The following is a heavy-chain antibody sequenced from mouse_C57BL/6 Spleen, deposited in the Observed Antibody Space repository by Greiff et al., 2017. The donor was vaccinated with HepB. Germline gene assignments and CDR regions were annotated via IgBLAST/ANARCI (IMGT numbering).Heavy chain of an antibody. J-gene: IGHJ2*01. D-gene: IGHD3-3*01. V-gene: IGHV1-22*01. CDR1: GYTFTDYN. CDR3: ARGGPGPYFDY. CDR2: INPNNGGT. Sequence: VQLKESGPELVKPGASVKMSCKASGYTFTDYNMHWVKQSHGKSLEWIGYINPNNGGTSYNQKFKGKATLTVNKSSSTAYMELRSLTSEDSAVYYCARGGPGPYFDYWGQGTTLTVSS.